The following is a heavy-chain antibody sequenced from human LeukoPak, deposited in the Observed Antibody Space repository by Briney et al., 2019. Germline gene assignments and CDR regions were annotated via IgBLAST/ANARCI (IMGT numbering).Heavy chain of an antibody. V-gene: IGHV3-33*01. CDR3: AREYYYDSSGSPSFYYYGMDV. CDR1: GFTLSSYG. CDR2: IWYDGSDK. D-gene: IGHD3-22*01. Sequence: GGSLRLSCAASGFTLSSYGMHWVRQAPGKGLEWVALIWYDGSDKYYADSVKGRFTISRDNSKNTPYLQMNSLRAEDTAVYYCAREYYYDSSGSPSFYYYGMDVWGQGTTVTVSS. J-gene: IGHJ6*02.